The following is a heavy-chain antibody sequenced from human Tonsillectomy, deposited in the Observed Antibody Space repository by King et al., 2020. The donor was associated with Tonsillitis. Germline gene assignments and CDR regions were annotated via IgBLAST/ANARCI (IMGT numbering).Heavy chain of an antibody. CDR3: ARGGSGSYFDQPFDY. D-gene: IGHD1-26*01. Sequence: VQLQESGPGLVKPSETLSLTCTVSSGSISSYYWSWIRQPPGKGLEWIGYIYYSGSTNYNPSLKSRVTISVDTSKNQFSLKLRSVTAADTAVYYCARGGSGSYFDQPFDYWGQGTLVPVSS. V-gene: IGHV4-59*01. CDR2: IYYSGST. CDR1: SGSISSYY. J-gene: IGHJ4*02.